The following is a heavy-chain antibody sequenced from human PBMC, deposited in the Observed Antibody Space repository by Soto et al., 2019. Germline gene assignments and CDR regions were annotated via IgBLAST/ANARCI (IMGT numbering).Heavy chain of an antibody. D-gene: IGHD1-26*01. Sequence: QLQESGPGLVKPSETLSLTCTVSGASIITGNFYWAWIRQSPGTGLEWMGSICFARDTYFTRSLKSPLTISADTSKNQFSLNLTSVTAADTAVYYCARQPLHRVGSSISTLDIWGQGTVVTVSS. J-gene: IGHJ3*02. CDR2: ICFARDT. CDR1: GASIITGNFY. V-gene: IGHV4-39*01. CDR3: ARQPLHRVGSSISTLDI.